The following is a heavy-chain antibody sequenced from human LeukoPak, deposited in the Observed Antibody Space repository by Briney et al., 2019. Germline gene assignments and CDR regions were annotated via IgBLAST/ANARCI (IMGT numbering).Heavy chain of an antibody. V-gene: IGHV3-11*01. CDR1: GFTFSDYY. D-gene: IGHD3-22*01. J-gene: IGHJ4*02. CDR3: AREAYYDSSGSFDY. Sequence: GGSLRLSCAASGFTFSDYYMSWIRQAPGKGLEWVSYISSSGSTIYYADSVKGRFTISRDNARNSLYLQMNSLRAEDTAVYYCAREAYYDSSGSFDYWGQGTLVTVSS. CDR2: ISSSGSTI.